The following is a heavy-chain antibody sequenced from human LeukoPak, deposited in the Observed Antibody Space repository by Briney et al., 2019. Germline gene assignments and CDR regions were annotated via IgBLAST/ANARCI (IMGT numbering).Heavy chain of an antibody. CDR2: ISAYNGNT. V-gene: IGHV1-18*01. J-gene: IGHJ5*02. Sequence: ASVKVSCKASGYTFTSYGISWVRQAPGQGLEWMGWISAYNGNTNYAQKLQGRVTMTTDTSTSTAYMELRSLRSDDTAVYYCARDRSRYSSGWYNWFDPWGQGTLVTVSS. D-gene: IGHD6-19*01. CDR1: GYTFTSYG. CDR3: ARDRSRYSSGWYNWFDP.